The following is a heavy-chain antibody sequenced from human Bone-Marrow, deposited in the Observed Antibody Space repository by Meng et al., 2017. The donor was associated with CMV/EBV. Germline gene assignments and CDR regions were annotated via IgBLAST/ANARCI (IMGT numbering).Heavy chain of an antibody. V-gene: IGHV1-18*01. Sequence: SGYTFTSYGISWVRQAPGQGLEWMGWISAYNGNTNYAQKLQGRVTMTTDTSTSTAYMELRSLRSDDTAVYYCAREYAVPAEYDAFDIWGQGTMVTVSS. J-gene: IGHJ3*02. D-gene: IGHD2-2*01. CDR2: ISAYNGNT. CDR1: GYTFTSYG. CDR3: AREYAVPAEYDAFDI.